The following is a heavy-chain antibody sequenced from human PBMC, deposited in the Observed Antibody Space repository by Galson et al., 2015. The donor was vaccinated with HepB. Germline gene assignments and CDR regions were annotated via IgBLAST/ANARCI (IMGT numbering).Heavy chain of an antibody. V-gene: IGHV3-23*01. CDR3: AKDFTQITMIVVVISPDAFDI. J-gene: IGHJ3*02. CDR2: ISGSGGST. CDR1: GFTFSSYA. D-gene: IGHD3-22*01. Sequence: SLRLSCAASGFTFSSYAMSWVRQAPGKGLEWVSAISGSGGSTYYADSVKGRFTISRDNSKNTLYLQMNSLRAEDTAVYYCAKDFTQITMIVVVISPDAFDIWGQGTMVTVSS.